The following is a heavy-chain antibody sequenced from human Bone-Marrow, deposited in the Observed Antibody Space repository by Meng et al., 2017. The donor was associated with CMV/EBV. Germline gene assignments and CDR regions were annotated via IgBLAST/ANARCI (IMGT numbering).Heavy chain of an antibody. V-gene: IGHV1-69*02. CDR1: GGTFSSYT. CDR3: ASGDIVVVPAKGYGMDV. Sequence: SVKVSCKASGGTFSSYTISWVRQAPGQGLEWMGRIIPILGIANYAQKFQGRVTMTRDTSTSTVYMELSSLRSEDTAVYYCASGDIVVVPAKGYGMDVWGQGTTVTVSS. J-gene: IGHJ6*02. CDR2: IIPILGIA. D-gene: IGHD2-2*01.